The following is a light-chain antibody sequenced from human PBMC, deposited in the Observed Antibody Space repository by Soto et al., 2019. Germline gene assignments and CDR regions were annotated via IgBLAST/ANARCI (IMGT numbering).Light chain of an antibody. CDR1: SSDVGGYNY. Sequence: QSVLTQPASVSGSPGQSVTISCTGTSSDVGGYNYVSWYQQHPGKAPKLIIYEVSTRPSGVSDRFSGSKSGNTASLTISGLQAEDEADYYCSSYAGSSTRVLGGGTKLTVL. CDR2: EVS. V-gene: IGLV2-14*01. J-gene: IGLJ2*01. CDR3: SSYAGSSTRV.